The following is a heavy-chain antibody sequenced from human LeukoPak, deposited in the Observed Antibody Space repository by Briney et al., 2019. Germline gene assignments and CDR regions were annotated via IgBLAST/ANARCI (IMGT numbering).Heavy chain of an antibody. V-gene: IGHV3-53*01. D-gene: IGHD3-3*01. CDR1: GFTVSSNY. CDR2: IYSGGST. J-gene: IGHJ6*02. Sequence: GGSLRLSCAASGFTVSSNYMSWVRQAPGKGLEWVSVIYSGGSTYYADSVKGRFTISRDNSKNTLYLQMNSLRAEDTAVYYCARALLRFYGPSYYGMDVWGQGTTVTVSS. CDR3: ARALLRFYGPSYYGMDV.